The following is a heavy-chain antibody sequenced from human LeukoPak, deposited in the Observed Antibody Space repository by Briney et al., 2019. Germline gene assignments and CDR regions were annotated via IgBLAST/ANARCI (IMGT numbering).Heavy chain of an antibody. Sequence: GGSLRLSCAASGFTFSSYAMSWVRQAPGRGLEWVSGISGSGGSTYYADYVKGRFTISRDNSKNTLYLQMNSLRAEDTAVYYCAKGTTGIAVAGTGYFQHWGQGTLVTVSS. CDR2: ISGSGGST. V-gene: IGHV3-23*01. CDR3: AKGTTGIAVAGTGYFQH. J-gene: IGHJ1*01. CDR1: GFTFSSYA. D-gene: IGHD6-19*01.